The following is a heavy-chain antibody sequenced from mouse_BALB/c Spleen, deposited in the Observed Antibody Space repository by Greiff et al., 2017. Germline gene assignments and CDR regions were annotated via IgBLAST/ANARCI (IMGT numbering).Heavy chain of an antibody. CDR3: ARSGDYDENYAMDY. V-gene: IGHV3-2*02. Sequence: EVMLVESGPGLVKPSQSLSLTCTVTGYSITSDYAWNWIRQFPGNKLEWMGYISYSGSTSYNPSLKSRISITRDTSKNQFFLQLNSVTTEDTATYYCARSGDYDENYAMDYWGQGTSVTVSS. D-gene: IGHD2-4*01. CDR1: GYSITSDYA. J-gene: IGHJ4*01. CDR2: ISYSGST.